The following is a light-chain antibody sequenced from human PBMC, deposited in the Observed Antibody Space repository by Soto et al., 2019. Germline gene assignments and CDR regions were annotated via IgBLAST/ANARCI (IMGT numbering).Light chain of an antibody. J-gene: IGLJ1*01. CDR2: EVS. V-gene: IGLV2-8*01. Sequence: HSALTQPPSASGSPGQSVTISCTGTSSDVGGYNYVSWYQQHPGKAPKLMIYEVSKRPSGVPDRFSGSKSGNTASLTVSGLQAEDEADCYCSSYAGSNNFVFGTGTKVTVL. CDR3: SSYAGSNNFV. CDR1: SSDVGGYNY.